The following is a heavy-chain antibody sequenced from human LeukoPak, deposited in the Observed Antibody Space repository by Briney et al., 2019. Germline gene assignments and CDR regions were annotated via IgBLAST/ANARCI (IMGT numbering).Heavy chain of an antibody. CDR1: GYSFTSYG. CDR2: ISAYNGNT. D-gene: IGHD3-22*01. V-gene: IGHV1-18*01. J-gene: IGHJ4*02. CDR3: TRVSYDSSGSQAY. Sequence: ASVKVSCKASGYSFTSYGLIWLRQAPGQGLEWMGWISAYNGNTNYAQKLQGRVTMTTDTSPSTAYMELRSLRSDDTAVYCCTRVSYDSSGSQAYWGQGTLVTVSS.